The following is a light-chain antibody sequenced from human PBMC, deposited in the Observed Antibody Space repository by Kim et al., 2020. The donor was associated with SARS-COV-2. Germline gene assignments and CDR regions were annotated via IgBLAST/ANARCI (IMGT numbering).Light chain of an antibody. Sequence: DIVMTQSPLSLPVTPGEPASISCRSSQSLLHSNGYNYLDWYLQKPEQSPQLLIYLGSNRASGVPDRFSGSGSGTDFTLKISRVEAEDVGVYYCMQALQTLWTFGQGTKVDIK. CDR3: MQALQTLWT. CDR2: LGS. J-gene: IGKJ1*01. CDR1: QSLLHSNGYNY. V-gene: IGKV2-28*01.